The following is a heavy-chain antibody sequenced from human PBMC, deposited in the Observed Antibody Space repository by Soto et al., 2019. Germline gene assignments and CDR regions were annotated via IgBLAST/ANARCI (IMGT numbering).Heavy chain of an antibody. Sequence: SVKVSCKASGGTFSSYTISWVRQAPGQGLEWMGRIIPILGIANYAQKFQGRVTITADKSTSTAYMELSSLRSEDTAVYYCASVVYDDFTSPQFDYWGQGTLVTVSS. J-gene: IGHJ4*02. CDR2: IIPILGIA. CDR3: ASVVYDDFTSPQFDY. V-gene: IGHV1-69*02. D-gene: IGHD4-17*01. CDR1: GGTFSSYT.